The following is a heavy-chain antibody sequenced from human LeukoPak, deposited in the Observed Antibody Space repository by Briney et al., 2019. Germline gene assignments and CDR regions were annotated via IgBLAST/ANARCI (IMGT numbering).Heavy chain of an antibody. CDR3: ASWEWFLSHY. D-gene: IGHD3-3*01. J-gene: IGHJ4*02. CDR2: ISSSSSYI. V-gene: IGHV3-21*01. CDR1: GFTFSSYS. Sequence: GGSLRLSCAASGFTFSSYSMNWVRQAPGKGVEWVSSISSSSSYIYYADSVKGRFTISRDNAKNSLYLQMNSLRAEDTAVYYCASWEWFLSHYWGQGTLVTVSS.